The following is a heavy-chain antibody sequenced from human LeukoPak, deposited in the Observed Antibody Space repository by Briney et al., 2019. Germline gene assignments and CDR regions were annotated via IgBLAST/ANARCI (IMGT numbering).Heavy chain of an antibody. D-gene: IGHD3-16*01. CDR2: ICLTGTT. V-gene: IGHV4-38-2*01. Sequence: SETLSLICAVSGFSINIGYSWGWIRQSPGKGLEWIGNICLTGTTYYNPSLRSRVTISRDTSKNQFSLRLSSVTAADTAVYYCARFDHVWETHGMDAFDLWGQGTMVTVSS. CDR3: ARFDHVWETHGMDAFDL. J-gene: IGHJ3*01. CDR1: GFSINIGYS.